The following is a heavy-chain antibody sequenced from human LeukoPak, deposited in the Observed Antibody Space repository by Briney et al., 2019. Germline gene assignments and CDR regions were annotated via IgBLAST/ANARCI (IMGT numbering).Heavy chain of an antibody. Sequence: TGGSLRLSCAASGFTFSRYAMTWVRQAPGKGLEWVSSITSGSNTYYADSVMGRFTISRDNSKNTVFLQMNSLRAEDTAVYYCANRDYWGQGALVTVSS. CDR3: ANRDY. J-gene: IGHJ4*02. V-gene: IGHV3-23*01. CDR2: ITSGSNT. CDR1: GFTFSRYA.